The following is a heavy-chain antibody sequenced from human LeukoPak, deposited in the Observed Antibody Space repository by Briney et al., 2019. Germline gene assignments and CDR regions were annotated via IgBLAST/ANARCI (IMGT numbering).Heavy chain of an antibody. Sequence: SETLSLTCTVSGVSIISSSYDWGWIRQPPGKGLEWIGCVNYGGSTDYNPSLKSRVTISVDASKNQFSLKMRSVTAADTAVYYCARHFDNWGQGTLVTVSS. V-gene: IGHV4-39*01. CDR3: ARHFDN. CDR2: VNYGGST. J-gene: IGHJ4*02. CDR1: GVSIISSSYD.